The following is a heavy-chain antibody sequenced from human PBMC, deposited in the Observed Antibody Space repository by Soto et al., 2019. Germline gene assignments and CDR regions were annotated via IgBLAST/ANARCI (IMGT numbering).Heavy chain of an antibody. CDR2: ITGTGGNT. Sequence: PGGSLRLSCAGSGFTLSTYGMTWVRQAPGKGLEWVSAITGTGGNTYYVDSVKGRFTSSRDNSKNMLYLQMNGVRVEDTAVYYCARIRGYWYGLDVWGQGTTVTVSS. V-gene: IGHV3-23*01. CDR1: GFTLSTYG. CDR3: ARIRGYWYGLDV. J-gene: IGHJ6*02.